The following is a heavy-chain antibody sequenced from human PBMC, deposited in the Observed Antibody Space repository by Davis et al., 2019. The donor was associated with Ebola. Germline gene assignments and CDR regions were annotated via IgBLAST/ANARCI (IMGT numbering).Heavy chain of an antibody. CDR3: AKEQSLIIVGAKGWFDP. Sequence: PGGSLRLSCAASGFTFSSYAMSWIRQAPGKGLEWVSSISSSGSTIYYADSVKGRFTISRDNAKNSLYLQMNSLRAEDTAVYYCAKEQSLIIVGAKGWFDPWGQGTLVTVSS. CDR2: ISSSGSTI. V-gene: IGHV3-11*01. J-gene: IGHJ5*02. D-gene: IGHD1-26*01. CDR1: GFTFSSYA.